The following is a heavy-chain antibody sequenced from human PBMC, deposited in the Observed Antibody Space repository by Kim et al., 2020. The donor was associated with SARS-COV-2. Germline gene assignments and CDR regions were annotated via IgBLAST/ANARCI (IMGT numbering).Heavy chain of an antibody. J-gene: IGHJ4*02. D-gene: IGHD6-13*01. V-gene: IGHV3-30*04. Sequence: GGSLRLSCAASGFTFSSYAMHWVRQAPGKGLEWVAVISYDGSNKYYADSVKGRFTISRDNSKNTLYLQMNSLRAEDTAMYYCARDYALGSSWYGGGYWGQGTLVTVSS. CDR2: ISYDGSNK. CDR1: GFTFSSYA. CDR3: ARDYALGSSWYGGGY.